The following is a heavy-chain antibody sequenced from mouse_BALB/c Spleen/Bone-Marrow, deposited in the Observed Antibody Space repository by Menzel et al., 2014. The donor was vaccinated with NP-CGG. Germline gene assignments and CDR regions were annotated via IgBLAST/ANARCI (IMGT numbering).Heavy chain of an antibody. Sequence: QVQLQQSGSVLVRPGASVKLSCKASGYTFTNSWIHWAKQRPGQGLEWIGEIHPNSGNTNYNEKFKGKATLTVDTSSGTAYVDRSSLTSEDSAVYYCARHHRFAYYFDYWGQGTTLTVSS. CDR3: ARHHRFAYYFDY. V-gene: IGHV1S130*01. J-gene: IGHJ2*01. CDR1: GYTFTNSW. CDR2: IHPNSGNT.